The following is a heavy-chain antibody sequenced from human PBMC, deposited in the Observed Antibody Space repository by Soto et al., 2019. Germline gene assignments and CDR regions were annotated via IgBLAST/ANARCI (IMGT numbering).Heavy chain of an antibody. J-gene: IGHJ5*02. Sequence: KTSETLSLTCAVYGGSFIGYYWSWIRQPPGKGLEWIGEINHSGSTNYNPSLKSRVTISVDTSKNQFSLKLSSVTAADTAVYYCARGRPYYYDSSGLIRAWFDPWGQGTLVTVSS. CDR1: GGSFIGYY. CDR3: ARGRPYYYDSSGLIRAWFDP. CDR2: INHSGST. V-gene: IGHV4-34*01. D-gene: IGHD3-22*01.